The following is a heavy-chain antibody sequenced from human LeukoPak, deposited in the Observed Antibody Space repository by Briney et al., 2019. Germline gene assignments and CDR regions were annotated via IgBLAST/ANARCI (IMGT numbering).Heavy chain of an antibody. Sequence: GGSLRLSCAASGVTFSSYAMSCGREAPGKGLVVVSAIIGSAGSTYYADAETGRFTISRDNSNSSLYLQRNRLRAQDTAVYYIAKDLAAFDNCGHGTLVTVSS. V-gene: IGHV3-23*01. CDR3: AKDLAAFDN. CDR1: GVTFSSYA. J-gene: IGHJ4*03. CDR2: IIGSAGST.